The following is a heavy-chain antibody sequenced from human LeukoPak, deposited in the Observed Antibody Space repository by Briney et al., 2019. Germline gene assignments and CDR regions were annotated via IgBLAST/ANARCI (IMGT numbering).Heavy chain of an antibody. CDR3: ARARYSSVGFDY. D-gene: IGHD6-19*01. J-gene: IGHJ4*02. CDR1: GFTFSSYA. V-gene: IGHV3-64*01. Sequence: PGGSLRLSCAASGFTFSSYAMHWVRQAPGKGLEYVSAISSNGGSTYYANSVKGRFTISGDNSKNTLYLQMGSLRAEDMAVYYCARARYSSVGFDYWGQGTLVTVSS. CDR2: ISSNGGST.